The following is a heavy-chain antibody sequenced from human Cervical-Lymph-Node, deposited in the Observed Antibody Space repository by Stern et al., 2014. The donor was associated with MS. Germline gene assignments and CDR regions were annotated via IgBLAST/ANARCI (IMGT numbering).Heavy chain of an antibody. J-gene: IGHJ4*02. V-gene: IGHV1-2*04. CDR1: GYTFTGHN. D-gene: IGHD2-15*01. Sequence: QVQLVQSGAEVKKPGASVKVSCKASGYTFTGHNMHWVRQAPGQGLEWMGWINLNSGATNYAQKFQGWVTMTRDTSISSADMELNRLTSDDTAVYFCAREGCSGGTCYLDYWGQGTLVTVSS. CDR3: AREGCSGGTCYLDY. CDR2: INLNSGAT.